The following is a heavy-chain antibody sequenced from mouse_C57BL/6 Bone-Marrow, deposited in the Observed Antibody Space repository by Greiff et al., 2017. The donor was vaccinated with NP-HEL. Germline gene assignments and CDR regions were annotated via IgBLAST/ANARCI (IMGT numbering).Heavy chain of an antibody. J-gene: IGHJ3*01. CDR2: IAPSDSYT. CDR3: ARKAYYGRSYEFAY. Sequence: QVQLQQPGAELVKPGASVKLSCKASGYTFTTSWMQWVKQRPGQGLEWIGKIAPSDSYTNYNQKFTGKATLTVDTSSRTANMQLSSLTSEDSAVYYGARKAYYGRSYEFAYWGQGTLVTVSA. CDR1: GYTFTTSW. V-gene: IGHV1-50*01. D-gene: IGHD1-1*01.